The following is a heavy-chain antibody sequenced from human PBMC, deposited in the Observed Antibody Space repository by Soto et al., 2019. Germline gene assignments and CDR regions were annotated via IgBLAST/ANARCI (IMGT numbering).Heavy chain of an antibody. Sequence: QVQMVQSGAEVKKPGASVKVSCKASGNSFTGYYVHWVRQAPGQGLEWMGWINPKSGGTKYAQKVQGRVTMTRDTSINTAYMELSSLRSDDTAVYFCARDGVVPTMDWGQGTLVTVSS. D-gene: IGHD5-12*01. V-gene: IGHV1-2*02. CDR3: ARDGVVPTMD. J-gene: IGHJ4*02. CDR2: INPKSGGT. CDR1: GNSFTGYY.